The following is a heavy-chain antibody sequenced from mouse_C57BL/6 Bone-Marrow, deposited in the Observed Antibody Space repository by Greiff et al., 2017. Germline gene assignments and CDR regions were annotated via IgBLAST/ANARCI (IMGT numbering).Heavy chain of an antibody. CDR3: TWDYGSSLDY. V-gene: IGHV14-4*01. CDR1: GFNIKDDY. D-gene: IGHD1-1*01. CDR2: IDPENGDT. Sequence: VQLQQSGAELVRPGASVKLSCTASGFNIKDDYMHWVKQRPEQGLEWIGWIDPENGDTEYASKFQGKATITADTSSNTAYLQLSSLTSEDTAVYYCTWDYGSSLDYWGQGTILTVSS. J-gene: IGHJ2*01.